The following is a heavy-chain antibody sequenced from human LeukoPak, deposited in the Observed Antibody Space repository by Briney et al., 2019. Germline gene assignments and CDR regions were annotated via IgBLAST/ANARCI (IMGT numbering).Heavy chain of an antibody. J-gene: IGHJ4*02. V-gene: IGHV3-7*01. D-gene: IGHD4-23*01. CDR3: AREGVTVVTRYLDY. CDR1: GFTFTKFW. Sequence: GGSLRLSCEASGFTFTKFWMSWVRQAPGKGLEWVANIQEDGKKENYVDSVRGRFTISRDNAKNSIYLQMNSLRVEDTAVYYCAREGVTVVTRYLDYWGQGTLVTVSS. CDR2: IQEDGKKE.